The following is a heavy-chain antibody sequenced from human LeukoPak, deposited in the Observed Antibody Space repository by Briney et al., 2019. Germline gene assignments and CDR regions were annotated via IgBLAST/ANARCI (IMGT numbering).Heavy chain of an antibody. Sequence: GASVKVSCKVSGYTLTELSMHWVRQAPGKGLEWMGGFDPEDGETIYAQKFQGRVTMSEDTSTDTAYMKLSSLRSEDTAVYYCAFAGIAAAGTGYYFDYWGQGTLVTVSS. CDR1: GYTLTELS. V-gene: IGHV1-24*01. CDR2: FDPEDGET. CDR3: AFAGIAAAGTGYYFDY. D-gene: IGHD6-13*01. J-gene: IGHJ4*02.